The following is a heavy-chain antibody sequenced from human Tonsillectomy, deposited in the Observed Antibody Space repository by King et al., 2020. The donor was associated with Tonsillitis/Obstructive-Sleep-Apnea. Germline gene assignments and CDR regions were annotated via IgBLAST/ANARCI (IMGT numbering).Heavy chain of an antibody. D-gene: IGHD3-22*01. J-gene: IGHJ6*03. CDR2: IYPGDSDT. CDR3: ARLCYYDSSGYYYYYYYMDV. Sequence: VQLVQSGAEVKKPGESLKISCKGSGYSFTSYWIGWVRQMPGKGLEWMGIIYPGDSDTRYSPSFQGQVTISADKSISTAYLQWSSLKASDTAMYYCARLCYYDSSGYYYYYYYMDVWGKGTTVTVSS. V-gene: IGHV5-51*01. CDR1: GYSFTSYW.